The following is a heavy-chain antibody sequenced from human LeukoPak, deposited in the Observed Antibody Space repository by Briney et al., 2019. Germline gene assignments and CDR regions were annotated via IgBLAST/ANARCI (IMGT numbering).Heavy chain of an antibody. CDR1: GGSFSGYY. D-gene: IGHD4-23*01. CDR3: ARGKGGDYGGFDY. Sequence: SETLSLTCAVYGGSFSGYYWSWIRQPPGKGLEWIGEINHSGSTNYNPSLKSRVTISVDTSKNQLSLKLSSVTAADTAVYYCARGKGGDYGGFDYWGQGTLVTVSS. CDR2: INHSGST. V-gene: IGHV4-34*01. J-gene: IGHJ4*02.